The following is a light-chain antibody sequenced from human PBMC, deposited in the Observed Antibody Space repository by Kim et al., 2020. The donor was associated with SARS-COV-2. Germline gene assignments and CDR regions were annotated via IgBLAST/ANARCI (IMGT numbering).Light chain of an antibody. CDR3: QQYDSYPYS. CDR2: KAS. CDR1: QDIRTW. J-gene: IGKJ2*03. Sequence: SAAVGDRVTIACRASQDIRTWVAWYQQKPGKAPKILIYKASSVESGVSSRFSGSASGTEFSLTISSLQPEDFATYYCQQYDSYPYSFGQGTKLEI. V-gene: IGKV1-5*03.